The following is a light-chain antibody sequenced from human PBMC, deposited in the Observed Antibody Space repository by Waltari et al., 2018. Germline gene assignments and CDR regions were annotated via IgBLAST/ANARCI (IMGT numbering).Light chain of an antibody. CDR3: QAWDSNTVI. J-gene: IGLJ2*01. V-gene: IGLV3-1*01. CDR2: QHN. CDR1: NLGGKF. Sequence: SYELTKPPSVSVSPGQTASITCSGDNLGGKFASWYQLRAGQSPVLVISQHNQRPSGIPERFSASYSGNTATLTISGTQAMDEADYYCQAWDSNTVIFGGGTKLSVL.